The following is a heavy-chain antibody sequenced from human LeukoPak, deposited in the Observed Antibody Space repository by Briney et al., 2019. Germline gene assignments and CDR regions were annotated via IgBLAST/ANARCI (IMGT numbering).Heavy chain of an antibody. Sequence: SPTLSLTFAISGDSVSSKSAAWNWLRQSPSRGLEWLGRTYYRSKWYHEYAVSVKSRITINPDTSKNQYSLQLNSVTPGDTAIYYCAILRTASSFDFWGQGTLVTVSS. D-gene: IGHD1/OR15-1a*01. J-gene: IGHJ4*02. CDR3: AILRTASSFDF. CDR1: GDSVSSKSAA. CDR2: TYYRSKWYH. V-gene: IGHV6-1*01.